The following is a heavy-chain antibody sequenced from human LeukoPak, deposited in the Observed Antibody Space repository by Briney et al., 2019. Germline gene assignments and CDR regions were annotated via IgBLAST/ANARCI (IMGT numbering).Heavy chain of an antibody. Sequence: ASVKVSCKASGYTFTSYDINWVRQATGQGLEWMGWMNPNSGNTGYAQKFQGRVTITRNTSISTAYLELSSLRSEDTAVYYCAIAPGYCSGGSCYFSWFDPWGQGTLVTVSS. J-gene: IGHJ5*02. D-gene: IGHD2-15*01. CDR3: AIAPGYCSGGSCYFSWFDP. CDR2: MNPNSGNT. CDR1: GYTFTSYD. V-gene: IGHV1-8*03.